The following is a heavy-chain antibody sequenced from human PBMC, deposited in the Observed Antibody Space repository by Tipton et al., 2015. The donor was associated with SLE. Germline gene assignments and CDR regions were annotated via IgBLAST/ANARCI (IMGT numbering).Heavy chain of an antibody. V-gene: IGHV1-2*04. CDR2: INPNSGGT. CDR3: ARDDLRSAFDI. J-gene: IGHJ3*02. CDR1: GYTFTSYG. Sequence: QVQLVQSGAEVKKPGASVKVSCKASGYTFTSYGISWVRQAPGQGLEWMGWINPNSGGTNYAQKFQGWVTMTRDTSISTAYMELSRLRSDDTAVYYCARDDLRSAFDIWGQGTMVTVSS.